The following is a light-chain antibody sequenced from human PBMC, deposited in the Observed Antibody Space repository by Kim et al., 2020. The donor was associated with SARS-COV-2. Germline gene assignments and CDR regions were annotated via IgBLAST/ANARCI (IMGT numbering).Light chain of an antibody. V-gene: IGKV1-6*01. CDR1: QVVRNN. J-gene: IGKJ1*01. CDR2: AAS. CDR3: LQDYNYPPT. Sequence: ASVGDRVTITCRASQVVRNNLVCVQQMLGKPPKRLIVAASSLQSGVPARFSGSGSGTEFTLTISSLQPEDFAAYYCLQDYNYPPTFGRGTKVDIK.